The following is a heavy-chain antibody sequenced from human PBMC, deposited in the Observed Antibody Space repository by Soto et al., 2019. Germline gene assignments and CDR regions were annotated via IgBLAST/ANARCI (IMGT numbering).Heavy chain of an antibody. D-gene: IGHD2-15*01. Sequence: WGSLRLSCAAWEFTVSSHCMHGVRQAPGKGLEWVANINEDGSENYYVDSVKGRFTISRDNAKNSLYLQINSLRAEDTAVYYCARELLRFCAFDFWGQGTMVTVSS. J-gene: IGHJ3*01. CDR1: EFTVSSHC. CDR2: INEDGSEN. CDR3: ARELLRFCAFDF. V-gene: IGHV3-7*01.